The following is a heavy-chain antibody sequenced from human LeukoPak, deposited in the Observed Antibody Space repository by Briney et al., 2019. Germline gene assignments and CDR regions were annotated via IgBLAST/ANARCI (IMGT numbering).Heavy chain of an antibody. D-gene: IGHD6-6*01. CDR3: ARWSGSVTARNYYYYMDV. CDR2: INHSGST. J-gene: IGHJ6*03. V-gene: IGHV4-39*07. Sequence: SETLSLTCTVSGGSISSSSSYWSWIRQPPGKGLEWIGEINHSGSTNYNPSLKSRVTISVDTSKNQFSLNLSSVTAADTAVYYCARWSGSVTARNYYYYMDVWGEGTTVTVSS. CDR1: GGSISSSSSY.